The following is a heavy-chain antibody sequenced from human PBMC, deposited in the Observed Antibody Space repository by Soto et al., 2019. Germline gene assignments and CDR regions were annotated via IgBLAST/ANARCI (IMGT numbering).Heavy chain of an antibody. CDR2: ISKDGTKK. V-gene: IGHV3-30-3*01. CDR3: VRGTPTPGLDI. J-gene: IGHJ6*02. CDR1: GFTFSDYT. D-gene: IGHD1-1*01. Sequence: LRLSCEASGFTFSDYTLYWVRQAPGKGLEWLAGISKDGTKKDYADSVKGRFTISRDNFRNTFYLQMDSLRSEDTALYYCVRGTPTPGLDIWGRGTTVTVSS.